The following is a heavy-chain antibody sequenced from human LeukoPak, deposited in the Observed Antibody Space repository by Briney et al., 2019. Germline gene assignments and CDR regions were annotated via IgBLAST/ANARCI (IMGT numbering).Heavy chain of an antibody. CDR3: ARGFYGSGSGFDY. D-gene: IGHD3-10*01. CDR2: INHSGST. CDR1: GGSFSGYY. V-gene: IGHV4-34*01. Sequence: SETLSLTCADYGGSFSGYYWSWIRQPPGKGLEWIGEINHSGSTNYNPSLKSRVTISVDTSKNQFSLKLSSVTAADTAVYYCARGFYGSGSGFDYWGQGTLVTVSS. J-gene: IGHJ4*02.